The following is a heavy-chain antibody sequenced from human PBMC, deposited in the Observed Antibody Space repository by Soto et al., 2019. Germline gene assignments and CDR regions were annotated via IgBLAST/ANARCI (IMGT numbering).Heavy chain of an antibody. J-gene: IGHJ6*02. CDR1: GYTFTRYG. D-gene: IGHD2-8*01. Sequence: QGQLVQSGAEVKKPGASVKVSCKASGYTFTRYGISWVRQAPGQGLEWMGWISGYSGDTKYAQKFQGRVTMTVDTSXXTAYMELRSLTSDDRAVYYCAKNGQPPYYYYGMDVWGQGTTVTVSS. CDR2: ISGYSGDT. CDR3: AKNGQPPYYYYGMDV. V-gene: IGHV1-18*01.